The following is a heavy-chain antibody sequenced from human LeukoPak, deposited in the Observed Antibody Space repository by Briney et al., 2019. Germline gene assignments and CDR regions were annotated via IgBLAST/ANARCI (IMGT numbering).Heavy chain of an antibody. CDR3: GPLAATTDY. J-gene: IGHJ4*02. CDR2: ISASGGGT. Sequence: GGSLRLSCAASGFTLSSYAMSWVRQAPGKGLEWVSSISASGGGTYYADSVKGRFTISRDTSKNTLYLQMNSLRAEDTAVYYCGPLAATTDYWGQGTLVTVSS. CDR1: GFTLSSYA. D-gene: IGHD5-12*01. V-gene: IGHV3-23*01.